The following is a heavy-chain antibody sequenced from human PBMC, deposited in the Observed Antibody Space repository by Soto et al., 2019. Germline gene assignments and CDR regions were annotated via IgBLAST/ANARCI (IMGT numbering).Heavy chain of an antibody. V-gene: IGHV4-34*01. CDR3: ASGRESSFDP. J-gene: IGHJ5*02. CDR2: INHSGST. D-gene: IGHD2-2*01. Sequence: SETLSLTCAVYGGSFSGYYWSWIRQPPGKGLEWIGEINHSGSTNYNPSLKSRVTISVDTSKNQFSLKLSSVTAADTAVYYCASGRESSFDPWGQGTLVTVSS. CDR1: GGSFSGYY.